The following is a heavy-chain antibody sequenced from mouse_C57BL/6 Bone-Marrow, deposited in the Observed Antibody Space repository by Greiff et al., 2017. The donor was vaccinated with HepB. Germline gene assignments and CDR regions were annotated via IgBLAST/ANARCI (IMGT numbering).Heavy chain of an antibody. CDR3: ARDYGNYPIFAY. Sequence: EVQLVESGGGLVKPGGSLKLSCAASGFTFSSYAMSWVRQTPEKRLEWVATISDGGSYTYYPDNVKGRFTISRDNAKNNLYLQMSHLKSEDTAMYYCARDYGNYPIFAYWGQGTLVTVSA. J-gene: IGHJ3*01. CDR1: GFTFSSYA. CDR2: ISDGGSYT. D-gene: IGHD2-1*01. V-gene: IGHV5-4*01.